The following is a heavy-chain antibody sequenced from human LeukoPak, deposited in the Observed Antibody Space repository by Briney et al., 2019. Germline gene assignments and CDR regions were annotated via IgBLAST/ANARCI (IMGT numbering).Heavy chain of an antibody. CDR1: GYTFTSYG. CDR2: ISAYNGNT. J-gene: IGHJ4*02. V-gene: IGHV1-18*01. D-gene: IGHD6-13*01. CDR3: ARDPRPNIAAADTLDY. Sequence: ASVKVSCKASGYTFTSYGISWVRQAPGQGLEWMGWISAYNGNTNYAQKLQGRVTMTTDTSTSTAYMELRSLRSDDTAVYYCARDPRPNIAAADTLDYWGQGTLVTVSS.